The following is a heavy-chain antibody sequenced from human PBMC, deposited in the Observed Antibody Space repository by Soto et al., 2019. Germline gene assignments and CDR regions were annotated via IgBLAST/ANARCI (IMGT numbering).Heavy chain of an antibody. CDR3: AGGYSSGWYLNSYYYYGMDV. Sequence: GGSLRLSCAASGFTFSSYGMHWVRQAPGKGLEWVAVISYDGSNKYYADSVKGRFTISRDNSKNTLYLQMNSLRAEDTAVYYCAGGYSSGWYLNSYYYYGMDVWGQGTTVTV. CDR2: ISYDGSNK. D-gene: IGHD6-19*01. CDR1: GFTFSSYG. J-gene: IGHJ6*02. V-gene: IGHV3-30*03.